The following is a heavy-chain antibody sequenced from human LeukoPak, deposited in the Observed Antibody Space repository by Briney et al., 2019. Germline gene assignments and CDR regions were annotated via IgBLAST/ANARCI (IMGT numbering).Heavy chain of an antibody. V-gene: IGHV4-31*03. CDR1: GGSISSGGHY. J-gene: IGHJ4*02. D-gene: IGHD4-17*01. Sequence: SETLSLTCTVSGGSISSGGHYWSWIRQHPGKGLEWIGYIYYSGSTYYNPSLKSRVTISVDTSKNQFSLKLSSVTAADTAVYYCARGSLFDYGDYPVFDYWGQGTLVTVSS. CDR3: ARGSLFDYGDYPVFDY. CDR2: IYYSGST.